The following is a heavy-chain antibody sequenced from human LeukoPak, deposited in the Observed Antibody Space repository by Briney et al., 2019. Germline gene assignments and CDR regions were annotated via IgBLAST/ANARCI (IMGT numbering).Heavy chain of an antibody. CDR2: IYYSGST. CDR1: GGSISSRSYY. Sequence: SETLSLTCTVSGGSISSRSYYWGWIRQPPGQGLEWIGSIYYSGSTYYNPSLKSRVTISVDTSKYQFSLKLSSVTAADTAVYYCARQLIAAAGHNNWFDPWGQGTLVTVSS. CDR3: ARQLIAAAGHNNWFDP. D-gene: IGHD6-13*01. V-gene: IGHV4-39*01. J-gene: IGHJ5*02.